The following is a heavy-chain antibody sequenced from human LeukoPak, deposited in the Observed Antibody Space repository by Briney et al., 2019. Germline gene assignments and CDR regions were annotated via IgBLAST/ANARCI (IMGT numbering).Heavy chain of an antibody. CDR3: ARGGWAFDI. Sequence: SETLSLTCAVYGGSSSGYYWSWIRQPPGKGLEWIGEINHSGSTNYNPSLKSRVTISVDTSKNQFSLKLSSVTAADTAVYYCARGGWAFDIWGQGTMVTVSS. V-gene: IGHV4-34*01. CDR1: GGSSSGYY. D-gene: IGHD5-24*01. J-gene: IGHJ3*02. CDR2: INHSGST.